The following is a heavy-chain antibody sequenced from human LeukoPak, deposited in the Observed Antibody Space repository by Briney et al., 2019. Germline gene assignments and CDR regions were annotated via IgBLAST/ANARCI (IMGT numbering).Heavy chain of an antibody. Sequence: ASVKVSCKASGYTFTGYYMHWVRQAPGQELEWMGWINPNSGGTNYAQKFQGRVTMTRDTSISTAYMELSRLRSDDTAVYYCARDPGRPYCTNGVCYDFDYWGQGTLVTVSS. J-gene: IGHJ4*02. V-gene: IGHV1-2*02. D-gene: IGHD2-8*01. CDR3: ARDPGRPYCTNGVCYDFDY. CDR2: INPNSGGT. CDR1: GYTFTGYY.